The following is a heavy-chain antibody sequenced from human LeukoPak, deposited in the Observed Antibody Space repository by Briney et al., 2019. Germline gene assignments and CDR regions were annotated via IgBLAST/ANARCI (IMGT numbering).Heavy chain of an antibody. J-gene: IGHJ4*02. CDR3: ARDAYSGSYSYYFDY. V-gene: IGHV1-2*06. CDR1: GYTFTGYY. CDR2: INPNSGGT. Sequence: ASVKVSCKPSGYTFTGYYMHWVRQAPGQGLEWMGRINPNSGGTNYAQKFQGRVTMTRDTSISTAYMELSRLRSDDTAVYYCARDAYSGSYSYYFDYWGQGTLVTVSS. D-gene: IGHD1-26*01.